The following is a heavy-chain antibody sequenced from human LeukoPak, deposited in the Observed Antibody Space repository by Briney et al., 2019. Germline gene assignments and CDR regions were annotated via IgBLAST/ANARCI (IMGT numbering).Heavy chain of an antibody. J-gene: IGHJ3*02. CDR3: ARDRGYYDSNGYFIGSFGAFDI. V-gene: IGHV3-74*01. CDR1: GFTLSNYW. CDR2: INGDGSST. Sequence: GGSLRLSCAASGFTLSNYWMHWVRQAPGKGLVWVSHINGDGSSTNYADSVKGRFTISRDNAKNTLYLQMNSLRAEDTAVYYCARDRGYYDSNGYFIGSFGAFDIWGQGTLVTVSS. D-gene: IGHD3-22*01.